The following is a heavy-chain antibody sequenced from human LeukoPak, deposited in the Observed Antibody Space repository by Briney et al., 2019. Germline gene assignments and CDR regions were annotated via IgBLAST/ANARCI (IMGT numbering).Heavy chain of an antibody. CDR3: AKDPYYYGSGSFAY. J-gene: IGHJ4*02. V-gene: IGHV3-21*04. CDR1: GFTFINYS. CDR2: ISTISTYI. Sequence: GGSLRLSCAASGFTFINYSLNWVRQAPGKGLEWVSSISTISTYISYADSVKGRFTISRDDSKSTLYLQMNSLRVEDTAVYYCAKDPYYYGSGSFAYWGQGTLVTVSS. D-gene: IGHD3-10*01.